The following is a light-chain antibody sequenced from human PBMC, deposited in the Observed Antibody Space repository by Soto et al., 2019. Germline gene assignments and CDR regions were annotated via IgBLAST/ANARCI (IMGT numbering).Light chain of an antibody. CDR1: QSISSW. J-gene: IGKJ1*01. Sequence: DNQMTQSPSILSSSVGDRVTITCRASQSISSWLAWYQQKPGKAPKLLIYKASSLESGVPSRFSGSGSGTEFTLTISSLQPDDFATYYCQQYNSYWTFGQGTKVDI. V-gene: IGKV1-5*03. CDR2: KAS. CDR3: QQYNSYWT.